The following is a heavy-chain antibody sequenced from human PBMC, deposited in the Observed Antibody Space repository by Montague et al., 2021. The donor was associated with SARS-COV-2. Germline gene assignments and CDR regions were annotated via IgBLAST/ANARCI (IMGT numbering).Heavy chain of an antibody. V-gene: IGHV6-1*01. D-gene: IGHD2-21*02. CDR1: GDSVSSNIAT. Sequence: CAISGDSVSSNIATWNWIRQSPSRGLERLGRTYYRSKWYNDYAVSVKSRVIINPGTSNNRISLQLNSVTPEDTAVYYCARAYCGGDCYFYWYFDLWGRGTLVTVSS. CDR2: TYYRSKWYN. J-gene: IGHJ2*01. CDR3: ARAYCGGDCYFYWYFDL.